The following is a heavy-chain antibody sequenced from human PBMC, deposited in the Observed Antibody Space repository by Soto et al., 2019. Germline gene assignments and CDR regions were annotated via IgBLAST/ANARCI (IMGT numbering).Heavy chain of an antibody. D-gene: IGHD6-13*01. CDR3: ARDSIAAAGTDWFDP. V-gene: IGHV6-1*01. CDR2: AYYRSKWYN. Sequence: PSQTLSLTCAISGDSVSSNSAAWNWIRQSPSRGLEWLGRAYYRSKWYNDYAVSVKSRITINPDTSKNQFSLRLNSVTPEDTAVYYCARDSIAAAGTDWFDPWGQGTLVTVSS. J-gene: IGHJ5*02. CDR1: GDSVSSNSAA.